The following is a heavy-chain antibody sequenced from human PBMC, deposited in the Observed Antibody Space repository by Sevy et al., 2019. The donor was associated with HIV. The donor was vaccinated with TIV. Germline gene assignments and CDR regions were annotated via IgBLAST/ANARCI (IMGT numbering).Heavy chain of an antibody. CDR3: AKEGVVPAAPFDY. CDR2: IRNDGSNK. V-gene: IGHV3-30*02. Sequence: GESLKISCAASGFTVSSYGMHWVRQAPGKGLEWVAFIRNDGSNKCYADSVKGRFTISRDNSKNMLYLQMNSLRAEDTGGVYSAKEGVVPAAPFDYWGQGTLVTVSS. J-gene: IGHJ4*02. D-gene: IGHD2-2*01. CDR1: GFTVSSYG.